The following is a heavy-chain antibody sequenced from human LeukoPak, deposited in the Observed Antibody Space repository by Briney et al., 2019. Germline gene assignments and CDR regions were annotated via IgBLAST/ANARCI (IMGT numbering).Heavy chain of an antibody. CDR3: ARHQYSSSPFDY. Sequence: SETLSLTCTVSGGSISSSSYYWGWIRQPPGKGLEWIGSIYYSGSTYYNPSLKSRVTISVDTSKNQFSLKLSSVTAADTAVYYCARHQYSSSPFDYWGQGTLVTVSS. CDR1: GGSISSSSYY. CDR2: IYYSGST. D-gene: IGHD6-6*01. V-gene: IGHV4-39*01. J-gene: IGHJ4*02.